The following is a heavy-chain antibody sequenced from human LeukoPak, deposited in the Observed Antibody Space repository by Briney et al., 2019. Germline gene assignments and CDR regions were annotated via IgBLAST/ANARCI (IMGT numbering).Heavy chain of an antibody. CDR2: IKQDGSEK. D-gene: IGHD3-10*01. V-gene: IGHV3-7*01. CDR1: GFTFSSYW. CDR3: AKDPGWFGELSFDY. Sequence: AGGSLRLSCAASGFTFSSYWMSWVRQAPGKGLEWVANIKQDGSEKYNVDSVKGRFTISRDNAKNTLYLQMNSLRAEDTAVYYCAKDPGWFGELSFDYWGQGTLVTVSS. J-gene: IGHJ4*02.